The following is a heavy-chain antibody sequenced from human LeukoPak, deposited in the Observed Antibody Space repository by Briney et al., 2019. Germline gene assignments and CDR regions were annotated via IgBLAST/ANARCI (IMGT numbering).Heavy chain of an antibody. CDR1: GGSVSSASNY. V-gene: IGHV4-61*01. CDR2: MYYSGST. J-gene: IGHJ4*02. Sequence: TSETLSLTCTVSGGSVSSASNYWSCIRQPPGKGLEWIGYMYYSGSTSYNPSLKSRVTISADTSKNQFSLKLSSVTAADTAVYYCARDPGYCSGGSCGNFDYWGQGTLVTVSS. CDR3: ARDPGYCSGGSCGNFDY. D-gene: IGHD2-15*01.